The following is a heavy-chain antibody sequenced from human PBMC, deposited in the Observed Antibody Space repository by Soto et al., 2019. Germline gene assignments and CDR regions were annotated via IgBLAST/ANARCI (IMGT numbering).Heavy chain of an antibody. CDR2: IIPIFGTA. CDR1: GGTFSSYA. J-gene: IGHJ6*02. CDR3: ARVPTSCYYYYYYGMDV. Sequence: QVQLVQSGAEVKKPGSSVKVSCKASGGTFSSYAISWVRQAPGQGLEWMGGIIPIFGTANYAQKFQGRVTITADESTSTAYMELSSLRSEDTAVYYFARVPTSCYYYYYYGMDVWGQGTTVTGSS. V-gene: IGHV1-69*01.